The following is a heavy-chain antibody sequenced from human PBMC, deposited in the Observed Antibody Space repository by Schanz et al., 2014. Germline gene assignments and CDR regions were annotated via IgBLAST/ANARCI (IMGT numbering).Heavy chain of an antibody. D-gene: IGHD6-13*01. V-gene: IGHV3-23*04. CDR1: GFTFSSYA. J-gene: IGHJ4*02. CDR2: ISGRDGST. CDR3: AKSQGSSFDS. Sequence: VQLVESGGGVVQPGRSLRLSCAASGFTFSSYAMSWVRQAPGKGLEWVSAISGRDGSTYYADSVRGRFTISRDNSKSTLYLQMSSLRAEDTAVYYCAKSQGSSFDSWGQGTLVTVSS.